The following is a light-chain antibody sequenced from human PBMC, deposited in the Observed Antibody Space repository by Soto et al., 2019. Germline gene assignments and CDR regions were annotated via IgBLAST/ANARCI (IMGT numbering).Light chain of an antibody. V-gene: IGKV3-11*01. Sequence: IVLTQSPATLSLSPGERATLSCRASQSVSSYLAWYQQKPGQAPRLLIYDASNRATGIPARFSGSGSGTECTLTISSLEPEDFAVYYCQQRSYWLTFGGGTKVEIK. CDR3: QQRSYWLT. CDR1: QSVSSY. J-gene: IGKJ4*01. CDR2: DAS.